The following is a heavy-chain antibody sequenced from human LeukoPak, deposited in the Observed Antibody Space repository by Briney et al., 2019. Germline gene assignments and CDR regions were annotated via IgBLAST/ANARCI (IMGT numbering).Heavy chain of an antibody. V-gene: IGHV1-8*01. CDR3: ARGEDWNDGAFDI. Sequence: GASVKVSYKASGYTFTSYDINWVRQATGQGLEWMGWMNPNSGNTGYAQKFQGRVTMTRNTSISTAYMELSSLRSEDTAVYYCARGEDWNDGAFDIWGQGTMVTVSS. CDR1: GYTFTSYD. CDR2: MNPNSGNT. D-gene: IGHD1-1*01. J-gene: IGHJ3*02.